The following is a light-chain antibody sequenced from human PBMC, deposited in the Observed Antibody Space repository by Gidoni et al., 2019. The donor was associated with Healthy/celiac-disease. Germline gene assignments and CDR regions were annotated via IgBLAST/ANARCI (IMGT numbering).Light chain of an antibody. CDR3: QVWDSSSDHPVV. Sequence: SYVLTQPPSVSVAPGQTARITCGGTNIGSKSVHWYQQKPGQAPVLVVYDDSDRPSGIPERFSGSNSGNTATLTISRVEAGDEADYYCQVWDSSSDHPVVVGGGTKLTVL. CDR2: DDS. J-gene: IGLJ2*01. V-gene: IGLV3-21*02. CDR1: NIGSKS.